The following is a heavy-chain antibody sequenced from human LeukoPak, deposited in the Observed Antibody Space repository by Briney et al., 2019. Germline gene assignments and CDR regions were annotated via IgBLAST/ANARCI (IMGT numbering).Heavy chain of an antibody. CDR2: INPNSGET. Sequence: ASVKVSCKTSGYTFTDYYIHWVRQAPGQGLESMGWINPNSGETNSAQKFQGRVTMTGDTSISTAYMELSRVTSGDTAVYYCARDRDYSNTERGFDYWGQGTLVTVSS. J-gene: IGHJ4*02. CDR1: GYTFTDYY. D-gene: IGHD4-11*01. V-gene: IGHV1-2*02. CDR3: ARDRDYSNTERGFDY.